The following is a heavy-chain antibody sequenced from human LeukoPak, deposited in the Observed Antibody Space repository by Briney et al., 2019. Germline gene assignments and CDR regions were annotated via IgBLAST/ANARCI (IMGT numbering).Heavy chain of an antibody. J-gene: IGHJ4*02. CDR2: ISSSGSTI. D-gene: IGHD3-10*01. CDR3: ARESFGELFTFFDY. Sequence: GGSLRLSCAASGFTSSDYYMSWIRQAPGKGLEWVSYISSSGSTIYYADSVKGRFTISRDNAKNSLYLQMNSLRAEDTAVYYCARESFGELFTFFDYWGQGTLVTVSS. V-gene: IGHV3-11*01. CDR1: GFTSSDYY.